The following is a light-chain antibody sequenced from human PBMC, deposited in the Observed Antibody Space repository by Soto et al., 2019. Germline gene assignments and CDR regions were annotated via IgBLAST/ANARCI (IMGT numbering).Light chain of an antibody. CDR1: QGISSA. CDR2: DAS. CDR3: QQFNSYSWT. Sequence: AIQLTQSPSSLSASVGDRVTITCQAGQGISSALAWYQQKPGKAPKLLIYDASSLESGVPSRFSGSGSGTDFTLTISSLQPEDFATYYCQQFNSYSWTFGQGTKVEIK. V-gene: IGKV1-13*02. J-gene: IGKJ1*01.